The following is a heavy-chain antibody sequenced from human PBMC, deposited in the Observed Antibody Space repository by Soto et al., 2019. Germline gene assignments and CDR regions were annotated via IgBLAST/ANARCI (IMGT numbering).Heavy chain of an antibody. Sequence: SVKVSCKASGGTFSSYAISWVRQAPGQGLEWMGGIIPIFGTANYAQKFQGRVTITADESTSTAYMELSTLRSGDTAVYYCARGQWELLDYYYYGMDVWGQGTTVTVSS. V-gene: IGHV1-69*13. CDR3: ARGQWELLDYYYYGMDV. D-gene: IGHD1-26*01. CDR2: IIPIFGTA. J-gene: IGHJ6*02. CDR1: GGTFSSYA.